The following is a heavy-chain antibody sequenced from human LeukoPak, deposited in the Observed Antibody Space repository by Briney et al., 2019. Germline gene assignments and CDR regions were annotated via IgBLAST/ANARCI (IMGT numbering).Heavy chain of an antibody. CDR1: GFTFDDYG. D-gene: IGHD3-3*01. V-gene: IGHV3-20*04. CDR3: ARARVSDYEFWSGYSSIYYMDV. J-gene: IGHJ6*03. CDR2: INWNGGTT. Sequence: GGSLRLPCAASGFTFDDYGMNWVRQAPGKGLEWVSGINWNGGTTGYAVSVKGRFTISRDNAKNSLYLQMNSLRAEDTALYYCARARVSDYEFWSGYSSIYYMDVWGKGTTVTVSS.